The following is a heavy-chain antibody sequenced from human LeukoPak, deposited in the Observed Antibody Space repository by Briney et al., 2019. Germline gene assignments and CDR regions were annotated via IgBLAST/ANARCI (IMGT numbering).Heavy chain of an antibody. V-gene: IGHV3-15*07. J-gene: IGHJ5*02. CDR3: ADYYASGSYPP. CDR2: ILSKTSGGTT. Sequence: PGGSLRLSCAASGFSFSNAWMNWVRQAPGKGLKWVGRILSKTSGGTTDYATPVKGRFTILRDDSKNMLYLHMNSLQIEDTAVYYCADYYASGSYPPWGQGTLVTVSS. CDR1: GFSFSNAW. D-gene: IGHD3-10*01.